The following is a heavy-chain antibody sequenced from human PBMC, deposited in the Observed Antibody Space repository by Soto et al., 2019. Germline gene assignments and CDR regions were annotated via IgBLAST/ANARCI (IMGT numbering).Heavy chain of an antibody. Sequence: VESLKISCKGSGYIFTNYWIWCLLQMPGKGLEWMGSMYPGDSDTRYSPSFQGQVTISADKSISTAYLQWSSLRASDTAMYYCAIGGDWYFFDMWAQGTMVTVSS. CDR1: GYIFTNYW. CDR3: AIGGDWYFFDM. V-gene: IGHV5-51*01. D-gene: IGHD2-21*02. J-gene: IGHJ3*02. CDR2: MYPGDSDT.